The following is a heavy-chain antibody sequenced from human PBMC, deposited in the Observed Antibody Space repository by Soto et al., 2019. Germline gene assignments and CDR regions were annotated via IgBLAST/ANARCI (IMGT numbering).Heavy chain of an antibody. CDR1: GDSISSGNFY. CDR3: ARERGDYGDYEIDY. Sequence: QVQLQESGPGLVKPSQTLSLTCTVSGDSISSGNFYWSWIRQPPGKGLEWIGFRYYSGSTRYNPSPQSRVSISLDTSKNRFSLNLSSVPAADTAVYYCARERGDYGDYEIDYGGQGTLVTVSS. J-gene: IGHJ4*02. V-gene: IGHV4-30-4*01. D-gene: IGHD4-17*01. CDR2: RYYSGST.